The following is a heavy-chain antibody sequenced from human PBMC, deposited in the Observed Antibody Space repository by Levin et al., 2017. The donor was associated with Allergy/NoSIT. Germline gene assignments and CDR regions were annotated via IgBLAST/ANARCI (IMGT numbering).Heavy chain of an antibody. J-gene: IGHJ4*02. Sequence: PGGSLRLSCAASGFTFSSYAMHWVRQAPGKGLEWVAVISYDGSNKYYADSVKGRFTISRDNSKNTLYLQMNSLRAEDTAVYYCARELNSSWYQGYYFDYWGQGTLVTVSS. CDR2: ISYDGSNK. CDR3: ARELNSSWYQGYYFDY. D-gene: IGHD6-13*01. V-gene: IGHV3-30*04. CDR1: GFTFSSYA.